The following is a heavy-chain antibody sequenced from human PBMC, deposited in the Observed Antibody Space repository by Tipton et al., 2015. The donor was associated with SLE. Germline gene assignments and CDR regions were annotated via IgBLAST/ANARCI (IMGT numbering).Heavy chain of an antibody. J-gene: IGHJ5*02. CDR2: INHSGST. CDR3: ARGHKDSYGYYWFDP. CDR1: GGSFSGYY. D-gene: IGHD5-18*01. Sequence: TLSLTCAVYGGSFSGYYWSWIRQPPGKGLEWIGEINHSGSTNYNPSLKSRVTISVDTSKNQFSLKLSSVTAADTAVYYCARGHKDSYGYYWFDPWGQGTLVTFSS. V-gene: IGHV4-34*01.